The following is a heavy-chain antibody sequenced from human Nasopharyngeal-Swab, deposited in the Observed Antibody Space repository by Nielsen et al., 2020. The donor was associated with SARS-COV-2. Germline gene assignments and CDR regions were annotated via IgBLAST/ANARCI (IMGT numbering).Heavy chain of an antibody. CDR2: ISSSSSTI. D-gene: IGHD6-13*01. CDR3: ARRAGHEAFDI. V-gene: IGHV3-48*03. Sequence: WIRQPPGKGLEWVSYISSSSSTIYYADSVKGRFTISRDNAKNSLYLQMNSLRAEDTAVYYCARRAGHEAFDIWGQGTMVTVS. J-gene: IGHJ3*02.